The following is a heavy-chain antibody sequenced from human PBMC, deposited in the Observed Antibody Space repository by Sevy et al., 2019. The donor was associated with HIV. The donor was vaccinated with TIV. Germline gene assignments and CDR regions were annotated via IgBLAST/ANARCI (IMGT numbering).Heavy chain of an antibody. J-gene: IGHJ3*02. Sequence: GGSLRLSCAASGFTFSSYGMHWVRQAPGKGLEWVAVIWYDGSNKYYADSVKGRFTISRDNSKNTLYLQMNSLRAEDTAVYYCAKPGGDSGYQGYAFDIWGQGTMVTVSS. CDR3: AKPGGDSGYQGYAFDI. CDR2: IWYDGSNK. V-gene: IGHV3-33*06. D-gene: IGHD5-12*01. CDR1: GFTFSSYG.